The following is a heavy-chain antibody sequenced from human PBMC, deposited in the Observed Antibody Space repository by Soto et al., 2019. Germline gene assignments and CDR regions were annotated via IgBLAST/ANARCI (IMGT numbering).Heavy chain of an antibody. D-gene: IGHD3-22*01. CDR2: IKPDGSEK. Sequence: EVQLVGSGGGLVRPGGSLRLSCAASGFTFRSYWMSWVRQAPGKGLEWVANIKPDGSEKYYADSVKGRSTISRDNAKDSLHLQMNSLRAGDTAVYYCARGDYYDGSGSFADAFDIWGLGTMVTVSS. CDR1: GFTFRSYW. J-gene: IGHJ3*02. CDR3: ARGDYYDGSGSFADAFDI. V-gene: IGHV3-7*05.